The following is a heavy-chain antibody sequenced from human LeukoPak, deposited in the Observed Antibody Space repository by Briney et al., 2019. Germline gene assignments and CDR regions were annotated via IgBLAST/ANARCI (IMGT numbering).Heavy chain of an antibody. V-gene: IGHV4-39*06. CDR1: GCSISSCSYY. CDR2: IYYSRSN. Sequence: SETVSLTCKVSGCSISSCSYYWGWIRQPPGKGLEWRGSIYYSRSNYYNQSLKRRITISVDTSKNQFTLKLSYVAAADTAGYYCARGNSVYDPGWFDPWGQGTLVTVSS. J-gene: IGHJ5*02. CDR3: ARGNSVYDPGWFDP. D-gene: IGHD5/OR15-5a*01.